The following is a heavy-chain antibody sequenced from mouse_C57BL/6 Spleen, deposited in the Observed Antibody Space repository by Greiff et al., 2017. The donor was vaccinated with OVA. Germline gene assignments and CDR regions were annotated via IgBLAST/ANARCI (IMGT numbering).Heavy chain of an antibody. CDR3: TRGYGSRAWYFDV. J-gene: IGHJ1*03. V-gene: IGHV5-9-1*02. Sequence: DVKLVESGEGLVKPGGSLKLSCAASGFTFSSYAMSWVRQTPEKRLEWVAYISSGGDYIYYADTVTGRFTISRDNDRNTLYLHMCHLKSEDTAIYFRTRGYGSRAWYFDVWGTGTTVTVSS. CDR1: GFTFSSYA. CDR2: ISSGGDYI. D-gene: IGHD1-1*01.